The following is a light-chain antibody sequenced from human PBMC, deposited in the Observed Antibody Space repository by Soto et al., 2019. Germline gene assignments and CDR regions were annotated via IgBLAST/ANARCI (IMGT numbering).Light chain of an antibody. Sequence: EIVLTQSPGTLSLSPGERATLSCRASQSVSSSYLAWYQQKPGQAPRLLIYGASSRATGIPDRFSGSGSGTDFTLTISRLEPEDFAVYYCPQYGSSPRGTFGQGTKVDIK. J-gene: IGKJ1*01. CDR2: GAS. V-gene: IGKV3-20*01. CDR3: PQYGSSPRGT. CDR1: QSVSSSY.